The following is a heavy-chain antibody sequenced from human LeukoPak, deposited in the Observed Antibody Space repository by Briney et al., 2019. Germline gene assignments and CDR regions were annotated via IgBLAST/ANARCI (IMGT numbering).Heavy chain of an antibody. V-gene: IGHV5-51*01. J-gene: IGHJ4*01. Sequence: PGESLQISCKGSGYSFTSYWIGWVRQLPEKGLECMGIIYPGDSDTRYSPSFQGQVTISADKSITTAYLQWNSLKASDTAMYYCARGSGTPTPFDYWGHGTLVTVSA. CDR3: ARGSGTPTPFDY. CDR2: IYPGDSDT. D-gene: IGHD3-10*01. CDR1: GYSFTSYW.